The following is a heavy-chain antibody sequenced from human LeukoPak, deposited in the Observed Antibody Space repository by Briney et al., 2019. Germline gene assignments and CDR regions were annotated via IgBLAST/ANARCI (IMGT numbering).Heavy chain of an antibody. D-gene: IGHD2-21*01. CDR1: GFIFSNYG. Sequence: GGSLRLSCTASGFIFSNYGMNWVRQAPGKGLEWEANIKQDGSEKHYADSVKGRFTISRDNAKNSLYLQMNSLRAEDTAVYYCARYCGGDCYGMDVWGQGTTVTVSS. J-gene: IGHJ6*02. CDR3: ARYCGGDCYGMDV. CDR2: IKQDGSEK. V-gene: IGHV3-7*01.